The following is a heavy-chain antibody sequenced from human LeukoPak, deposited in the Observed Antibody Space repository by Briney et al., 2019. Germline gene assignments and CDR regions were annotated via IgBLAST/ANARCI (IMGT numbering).Heavy chain of an antibody. CDR1: GGSISSSSYY. J-gene: IGHJ4*02. CDR2: IYYSWST. CDR3: ARHCTDTAMAIYYFDY. Sequence: PSETLSLTCTVSGGSISSSSYYWGWIRQPPGKGLEWIGSIYYSWSTYYNPSLKSRVTISVDTSKNQFSLKLTSVTAADAAVYYCARHCTDTAMAIYYFDYWGQGTLVTVSS. D-gene: IGHD5-18*01. V-gene: IGHV4-39*01.